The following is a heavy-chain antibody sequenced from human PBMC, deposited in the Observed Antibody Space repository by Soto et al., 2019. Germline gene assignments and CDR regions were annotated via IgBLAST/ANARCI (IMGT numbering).Heavy chain of an antibody. CDR3: AKKVNSGPGSQYFDY. CDR2: FRTGGDDVTT. Sequence: GGSLRLSCAASGFTVSSYSMSWVRQAPGKGLEWVSGFRTGGDDVTTYYADSVKGRFTISRDNSKNTLFLQMNSLRAEDTAIYYCAKKVNSGPGSQYFDYWGQGTLVTVSS. D-gene: IGHD3-10*01. V-gene: IGHV3-23*01. J-gene: IGHJ4*02. CDR1: GFTVSSYS.